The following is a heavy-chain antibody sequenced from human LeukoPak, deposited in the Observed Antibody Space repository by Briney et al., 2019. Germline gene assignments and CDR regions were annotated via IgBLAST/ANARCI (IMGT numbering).Heavy chain of an antibody. Sequence: GGSLRLSCAASGFTVSSNYMSWVRQAPGKGLEWVSVIYSGGSTYYADSVKGRFTISRDNSKNTLYLQMNSLRAEDTAVYYCARDEGPRGYSYGCPYWGQGTLVTVSS. V-gene: IGHV3-66*01. CDR2: IYSGGST. J-gene: IGHJ4*02. CDR3: ARDEGPRGYSYGCPY. D-gene: IGHD5-18*01. CDR1: GFTVSSNY.